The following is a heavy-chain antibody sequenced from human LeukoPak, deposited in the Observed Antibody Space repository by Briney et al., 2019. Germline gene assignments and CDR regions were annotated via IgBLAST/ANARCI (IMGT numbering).Heavy chain of an antibody. Sequence: GGSLRLSCAASGFTFNSYAMHWVRQAPGKGLEWVSAISGSGGSTYYADSVKGRFTISRDNSKNTLYLQMNSLRAEDTAVYYCAKDYILWHSTTDAFDIWGQGTMVTVSS. CDR3: AKDYILWHSTTDAFDI. J-gene: IGHJ3*02. D-gene: IGHD2-21*01. CDR2: ISGSGGST. V-gene: IGHV3-23*01. CDR1: GFTFNSYA.